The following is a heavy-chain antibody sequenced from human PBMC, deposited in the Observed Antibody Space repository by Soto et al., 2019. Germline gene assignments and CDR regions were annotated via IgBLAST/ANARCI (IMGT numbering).Heavy chain of an antibody. CDR3: AYLPCSGGSCYWSSFSGMDV. D-gene: IGHD2-15*01. V-gene: IGHV2-5*02. J-gene: IGHJ6*02. CDR1: GFSLSTSGVG. CDR2: IYWDDDK. Sequence: QITLKESGPTLVKPTQTLTLTCTFSGFSLSTSGVGVAWIRQPPGKALEWLALIYWDDDKRYRPSLESRLTITKDTSKNQLVLTMNNMDSLDTATYYCAYLPCSGGSCYWSSFSGMDVWGQGTTVTVS.